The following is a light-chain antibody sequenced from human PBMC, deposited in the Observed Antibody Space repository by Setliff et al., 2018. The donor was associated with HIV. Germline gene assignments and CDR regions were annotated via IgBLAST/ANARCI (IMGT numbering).Light chain of an antibody. CDR3: QVWDSSSDHYV. CDR1: NIGSKS. CDR2: YDS. J-gene: IGLJ1*01. V-gene: IGLV3-21*04. Sequence: SSELTQPPSVSVAPGETASITCGGNNIGSKSVHWYQQKPGQAPVLVIYYDSDRPSGIPERFSGSNSGHTATLTISRVEAGDEADYYCQVWDSSSDHYVFGTGTKVTVL.